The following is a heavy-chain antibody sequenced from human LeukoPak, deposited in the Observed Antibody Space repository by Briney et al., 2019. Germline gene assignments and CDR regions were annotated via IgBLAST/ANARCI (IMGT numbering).Heavy chain of an antibody. CDR2: IKQDGSEK. Sequence: PGGSLRLSCAASGFTFSSYWMSWVRQAPGKGLEWVANIKQDGSEKYYVDSVKGRFTISRDSAKNSLYLQMNSLRAEDTVVYYCARDQGAVAPDYWGQGTLVTVSS. CDR3: ARDQGAVAPDY. D-gene: IGHD6-19*01. CDR1: GFTFSSYW. V-gene: IGHV3-7*01. J-gene: IGHJ4*02.